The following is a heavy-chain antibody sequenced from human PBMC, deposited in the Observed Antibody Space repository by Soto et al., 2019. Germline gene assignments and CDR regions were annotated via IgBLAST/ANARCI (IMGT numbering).Heavy chain of an antibody. J-gene: IGHJ4*02. D-gene: IGHD2-8*01. V-gene: IGHV4-34*01. Sequence: KSSATLSLXXAVXXXXXSXXXWSWIRQPPGKGLEWIGEINHSGSTNYNPSLKSRVTMSVDTSESHFSLKVSSVTAADTAVYYCARSHYTYGLLIDYWGPGIMVTVSS. CDR2: INHSGST. CDR1: XXXXSXXX. CDR3: ARSHYTYGLLIDY.